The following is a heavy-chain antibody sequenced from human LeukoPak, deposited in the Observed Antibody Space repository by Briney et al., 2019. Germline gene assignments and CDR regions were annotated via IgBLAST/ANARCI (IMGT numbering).Heavy chain of an antibody. CDR1: GYSISSGYF. CDR2: IYHSGST. Sequence: SETLSLTCTVSGYSISSGYFWGWIRQPPGKGLEWIGEIYHSGSTYYTPSLKSRVTISIDTSKSQFSLKLSSVTAADTAVYYCARAYSSSWYFNWFDPWGQGTLVTVSS. V-gene: IGHV4-38-2*02. J-gene: IGHJ5*02. D-gene: IGHD6-13*01. CDR3: ARAYSSSWYFNWFDP.